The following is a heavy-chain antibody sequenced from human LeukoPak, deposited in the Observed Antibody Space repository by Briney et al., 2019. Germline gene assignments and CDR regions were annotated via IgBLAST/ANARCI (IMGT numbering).Heavy chain of an antibody. CDR1: GGSFSGYY. V-gene: IGHV4-34*01. CDR3: ARVKSTSWFDP. Sequence: KPSETLSLTCAVYGGSFSGYYWSWIRQPPGKGLEWIGEINHSGSTNYNPSLKSRVTMSVDTSKNQFSLKLSSVTAADTAVYYCARVKSTSWFDPWGQGTLVTVSS. CDR2: INHSGST. J-gene: IGHJ5*02.